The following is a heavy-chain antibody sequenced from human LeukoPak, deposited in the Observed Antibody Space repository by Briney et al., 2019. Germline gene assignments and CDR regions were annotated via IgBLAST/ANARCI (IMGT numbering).Heavy chain of an antibody. CDR2: IYYSGST. V-gene: IGHV4-59*01. Sequence: SETLSPTCTVSGGSISSYYWSWIRQPPGKGLEWIGYIYYSGSTNYNPSLKSRVTISVDTSKNQFSLKLSSVTAADTAVYYCARETSQKGAHYMDVWGKGTTVTVSS. D-gene: IGHD3-16*01. J-gene: IGHJ6*03. CDR3: ARETSQKGAHYMDV. CDR1: GGSISSYY.